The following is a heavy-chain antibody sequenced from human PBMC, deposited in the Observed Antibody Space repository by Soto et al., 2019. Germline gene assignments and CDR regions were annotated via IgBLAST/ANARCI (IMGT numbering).Heavy chain of an antibody. D-gene: IGHD3-3*01. V-gene: IGHV1-8*01. CDR3: ARGSGSNYDFWSGYYSYYYGMDV. CDR1: GYTFTSYD. J-gene: IGHJ6*02. CDR2: MNPNSGNT. Sequence: ASVKVSCKASGYTFTSYDINWVRQATGQGLEWMGWMNPNSGNTGYAQKFQGRVTMTRNTSISTAYMELSSLRSEDTAVYYCARGSGSNYDFWSGYYSYYYGMDVWGQGTTV.